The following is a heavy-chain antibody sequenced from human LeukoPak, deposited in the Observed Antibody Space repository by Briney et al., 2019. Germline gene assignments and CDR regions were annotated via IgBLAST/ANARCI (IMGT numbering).Heavy chain of an antibody. D-gene: IGHD2-2*01. J-gene: IGHJ4*02. V-gene: IGHV1-2*02. Sequence: ASVKVSCKASGYTFTGYYMHWVRQAPGQGLEWMGWINPNSGGTNYAQKFQGRVTMTRDTSISTAYMELSRLRSDDTAVYYCARARRDIVVRFDYWGQGTLVIVSS. CDR1: GYTFTGYY. CDR3: ARARRDIVVRFDY. CDR2: INPNSGGT.